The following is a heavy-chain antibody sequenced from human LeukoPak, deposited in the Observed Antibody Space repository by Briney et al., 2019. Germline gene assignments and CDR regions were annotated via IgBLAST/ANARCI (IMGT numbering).Heavy chain of an antibody. D-gene: IGHD3-10*01. Sequence: SETLSLTCAVYGGSFSGYYWSRIRQPPGKGLEWIGEINHSGSTNYNPSLKSRVTISVDTSKNQFSLRLSSVTAADTAVYYCARDPSYGSGSRVFDYWGQGTLVTVSS. CDR2: INHSGST. J-gene: IGHJ4*02. CDR1: GGSFSGYY. V-gene: IGHV4-34*01. CDR3: ARDPSYGSGSRVFDY.